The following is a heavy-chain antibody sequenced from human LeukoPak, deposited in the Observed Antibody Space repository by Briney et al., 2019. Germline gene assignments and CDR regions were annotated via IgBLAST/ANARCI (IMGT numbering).Heavy chain of an antibody. CDR2: ISSSSSYI. CDR1: GFTFSSYS. J-gene: IGHJ6*02. D-gene: IGHD4-17*01. Sequence: GGSLRLSCAASGFTFSSYSMNWVRQAPGKGLEWVSSISSSSSYIYYADPVKGRFTISRDNAKNSLYLQMNSLRAEDTAVYYCARDNYDYGDYGSYYGMDVWGQGTTVTVSS. CDR3: ARDNYDYGDYGSYYGMDV. V-gene: IGHV3-21*03.